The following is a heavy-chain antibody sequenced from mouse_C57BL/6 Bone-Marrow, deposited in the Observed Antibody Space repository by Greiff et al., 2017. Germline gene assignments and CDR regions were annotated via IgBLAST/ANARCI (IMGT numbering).Heavy chain of an antibody. CDR1: GYAFTNYL. J-gene: IGHJ3*01. Sequence: VQLQQSGAELVRPGTSVKVSCKASGYAFTNYLIEWVKQRPGQGLEWIGVINPGSGGTNYNEKFKGKATLTADKSSSTAYMQLSGLTSEDSAVYFCAREAYDYGAGFACWGQGTLVTVSA. CDR2: INPGSGGT. V-gene: IGHV1-54*01. D-gene: IGHD2-4*01. CDR3: AREAYDYGAGFAC.